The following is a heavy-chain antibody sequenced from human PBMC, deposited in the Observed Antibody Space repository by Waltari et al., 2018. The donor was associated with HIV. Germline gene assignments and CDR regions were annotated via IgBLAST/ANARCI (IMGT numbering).Heavy chain of an antibody. CDR1: GYTFTHYY. V-gene: IGHV1-46*01. J-gene: IGHJ6*02. CDR2: INPSGGST. Sequence: QVQLVQSGAEVKKPGASVKVSCKASGYTFTHYYMHWVRPAPGQGREWKGIINPSGGSTTYAQKFQGRVSMTRDTSTSTVYMELSSLRSEDTAVYYCARAIPDMYDNASGFRGMDVWGHGTTVTVSS. D-gene: IGHD2-8*01. CDR3: ARAIPDMYDNASGFRGMDV.